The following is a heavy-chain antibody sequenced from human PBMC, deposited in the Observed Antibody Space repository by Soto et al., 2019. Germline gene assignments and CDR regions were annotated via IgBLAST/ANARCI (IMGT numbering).Heavy chain of an antibody. J-gene: IGHJ4*02. V-gene: IGHV3-23*01. D-gene: IGHD3-3*01. CDR1: GFTFSSYA. CDR3: AKSGNVLRFLEWLPNLDY. CDR2: ISGSGGST. Sequence: PGGSLRLSCAASGFTFSSYAMSWVRQAPGKGLEWVSAISGSGGSTYYADSVKGRFTISRDNSKNTLYLQMNSLRAEDTAVYYCAKSGNVLRFLEWLPNLDYWGQGTLVTVSS.